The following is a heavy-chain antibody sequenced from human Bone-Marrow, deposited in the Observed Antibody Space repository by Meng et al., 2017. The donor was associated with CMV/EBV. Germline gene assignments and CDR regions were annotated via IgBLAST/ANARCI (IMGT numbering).Heavy chain of an antibody. CDR1: GGTFSSYA. J-gene: IGHJ4*02. V-gene: IGHV1-2*02. CDR3: VRSSGWSLFDY. Sequence: QLVPCGAEGKKPGSQVKVPCKASGGTFSSYAISWVRQAPGQGLEWMGWVNSKNEATNYARKFQGRVSMTRDTSISTAHMELSRLMSDDTAVYYCVRSSGWSLFDYWGQGTLVTVSS. CDR2: VNSKNEAT. D-gene: IGHD6-19*01.